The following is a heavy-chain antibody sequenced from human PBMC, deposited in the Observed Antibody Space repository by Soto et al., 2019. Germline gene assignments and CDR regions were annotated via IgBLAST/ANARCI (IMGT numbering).Heavy chain of an antibody. CDR1: GFTFVSYS. Sequence: EVQLVESGGGLVQPGGSLRLSFAASGFTFVSYSMNWVRQAPGKGLEGVSYIISSSSTIYYADSVKGRFTISRDNAKNSLYLQMNSLRAEDTAVYYCARDLNYGLFDYWGQGTLVTVSS. CDR2: IISSSSTI. J-gene: IGHJ4*02. D-gene: IGHD4-17*01. V-gene: IGHV3-48*01. CDR3: ARDLNYGLFDY.